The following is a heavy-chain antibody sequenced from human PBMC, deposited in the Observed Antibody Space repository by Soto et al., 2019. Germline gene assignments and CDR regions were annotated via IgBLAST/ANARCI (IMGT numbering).Heavy chain of an antibody. V-gene: IGHV1-18*01. D-gene: IGHD2-2*01. J-gene: IGHJ6*04. CDR3: ARVGGDIVVVPAATPYYYYGMDG. Sequence: QVQLVQSGAEVKKPGASVKVSCKASGYTFTSYGISWVRQAPGQGLEWMGWISAYNGNTNYAQKLQGRVTMTTDTSTSTAYLELRSLRTDDTVAYYCARVGGDIVVVPAATPYYYYGMDGWGKGSTVTVSP. CDR1: GYTFTSYG. CDR2: ISAYNGNT.